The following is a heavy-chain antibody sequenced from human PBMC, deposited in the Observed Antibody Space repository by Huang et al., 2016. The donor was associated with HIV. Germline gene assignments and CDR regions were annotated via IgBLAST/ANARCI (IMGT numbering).Heavy chain of an antibody. CDR3: TTAGFRSGDF. Sequence: EGQLVESGGGLVKPGESRTLSCTASGFSLSNAWMSWVRQAPGKGLEWVGRVKTRPDGGTTDYAAPVKGRFTISRDDPRNTLYLQMNSLKTEDTGVYYCTTAGFRSGDFWGQGTLVTVSS. D-gene: IGHD3-3*01. J-gene: IGHJ4*02. CDR1: GFSLSNAW. CDR2: VKTRPDGGTT. V-gene: IGHV3-15*01.